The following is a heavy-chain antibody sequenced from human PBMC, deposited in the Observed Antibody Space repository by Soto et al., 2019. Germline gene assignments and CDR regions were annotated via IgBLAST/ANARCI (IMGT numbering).Heavy chain of an antibody. CDR3: ARHYQDDFWSGYQRPYFDY. CDR2: IYYSGST. Sequence: PSETLSLTCTVSGGSISSYYWSWIRQPPGKGLEWIGYIYYSGSTNYNPSLKSRVTISVDTSKNQFSLKLSSVTAADTAVYYCARHYQDDFWSGYQRPYFDYWRQGTLVTVSS. CDR1: GGSISSYY. J-gene: IGHJ4*02. D-gene: IGHD3-3*01. V-gene: IGHV4-59*08.